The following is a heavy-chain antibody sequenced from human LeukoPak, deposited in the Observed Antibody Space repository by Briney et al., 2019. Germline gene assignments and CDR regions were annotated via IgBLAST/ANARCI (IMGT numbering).Heavy chain of an antibody. CDR1: GFAFSDFW. J-gene: IGHJ4*02. CDR3: ATSHDSAGND. V-gene: IGHV3-7*01. CDR2: IRHDGNAK. D-gene: IGHD2-15*01. Sequence: GGSLRLSCAASGFAFSDFWMSWVRQAPGKGLEWVANIRHDGNAKNYVPSVRGRFAISRDNAKNSLYLQMNSLTVEDTAVYYCATSHDSAGNDWGQGTLVTVSS.